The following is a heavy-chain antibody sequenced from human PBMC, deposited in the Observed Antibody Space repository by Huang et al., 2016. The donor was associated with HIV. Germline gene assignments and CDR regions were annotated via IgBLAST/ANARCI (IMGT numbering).Heavy chain of an antibody. CDR1: GFSLNHKGVG. D-gene: IGHD7-27*01. Sequence: QITLKESGPTVITPTQTLTLTCSFSGFSLNHKGVGVGWIRQPPGKALEWLVLIYLDDDKRFTQSLKNRITITKDTSKNQGVFTMTNLDPVDTGTYYCAHIGRLGNYYMDVWGNGTTVTVSS. CDR3: AHIGRLGNYYMDV. CDR2: IYLDDDK. J-gene: IGHJ6*03. V-gene: IGHV2-5*02.